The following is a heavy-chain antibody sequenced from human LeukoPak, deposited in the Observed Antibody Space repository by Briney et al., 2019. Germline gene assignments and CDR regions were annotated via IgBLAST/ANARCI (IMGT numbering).Heavy chain of an antibody. D-gene: IGHD3-22*01. CDR1: GGSISSSSYY. Sequence: SETLSLTCTVSGGSISSSSYYWGWIRQPPGKGLEWIGSINNSGSTYYNASLKSRVTISVDTSKNQFSLKLSSVTAADTAVYYCARRSTYYYDSTPKFDYWGQGTLVTVSS. CDR2: INNSGST. V-gene: IGHV4-39*01. CDR3: ARRSTYYYDSTPKFDY. J-gene: IGHJ4*02.